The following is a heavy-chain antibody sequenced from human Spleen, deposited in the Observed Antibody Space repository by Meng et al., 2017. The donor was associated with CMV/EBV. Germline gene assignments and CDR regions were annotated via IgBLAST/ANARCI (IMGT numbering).Heavy chain of an antibody. CDR3: ARDSLLSYSSSPVYYYYGMDV. J-gene: IGHJ6*02. CDR1: GYTFTSYY. Sequence: ASVKVSCKASGYTFTSYYMHWVRQAPGQGLEWMGIINPSGGSTSYAQKFQGRVTMTRDTSTSTVYMELSSLRSEDTAVYYCARDSLLSYSSSPVYYYYGMDVWGQGTTVTVSS. V-gene: IGHV1-46*01. D-gene: IGHD6-6*01. CDR2: INPSGGST.